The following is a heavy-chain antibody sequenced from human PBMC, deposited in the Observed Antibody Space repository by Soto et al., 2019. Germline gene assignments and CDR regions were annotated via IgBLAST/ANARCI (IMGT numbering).Heavy chain of an antibody. V-gene: IGHV1-46*01. D-gene: IGHD2-2*01. CDR2: INPSGGST. CDR1: GYTFTSYY. Sequence: QVQLVQSGAEVKKPGASVKVSCKASGYTFTSYYMHWVRQAPGQGLEWMGIINPSGGSTSYAQKFQGRVTMTRDTSTRTVYMELSSLRSEDTVVYYCARGGYCSSTSCDISYGMDVWGQGTTVTVSS. CDR3: ARGGYCSSTSCDISYGMDV. J-gene: IGHJ6*02.